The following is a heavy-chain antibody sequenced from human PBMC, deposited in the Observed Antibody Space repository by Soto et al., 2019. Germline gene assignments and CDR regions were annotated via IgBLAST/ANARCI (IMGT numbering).Heavy chain of an antibody. Sequence: PXESLKISCKGSGYSFTSYWISWVRQMPGKGLEWMGRIDPSDSYTNYSPSFQGHVTISADKSISTAYLQWSSLKASDTAMYYCARRNSYGYYYYGMDVWGQGTTVTVSS. CDR1: GYSFTSYW. CDR2: IDPSDSYT. CDR3: ARRNSYGYYYYGMDV. V-gene: IGHV5-10-1*01. D-gene: IGHD5-18*01. J-gene: IGHJ6*02.